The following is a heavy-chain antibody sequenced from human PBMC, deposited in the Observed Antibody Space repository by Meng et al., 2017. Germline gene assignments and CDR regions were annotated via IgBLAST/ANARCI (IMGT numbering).Heavy chain of an antibody. D-gene: IGHD3-22*01. CDR2: IYHSGST. Sequence: QVQLQESGPGLVKPSGTLSLSCAVSGGTISSSNWWSWVRQPPGKGLEWIGEIYHSGSTNYNPSLKSRVTISVDKSKNQFSLKLSSVTAADTTVYYCARAGVGYYDSSGPYSYWGQGTLVTVSS. CDR3: ARAGVGYYDSSGPYSY. V-gene: IGHV4-4*02. CDR1: GGTISSSNW. J-gene: IGHJ4*02.